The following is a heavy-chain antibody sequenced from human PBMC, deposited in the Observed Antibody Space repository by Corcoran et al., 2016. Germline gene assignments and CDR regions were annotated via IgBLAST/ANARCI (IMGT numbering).Heavy chain of an antibody. V-gene: IGHV1-46*03. CDR1: GYTFTSYY. J-gene: IGHJ4*02. D-gene: IGHD6-13*01. Sequence: QVQLVQSGAEVKKPGASVKVSCKASGYTFTSYYMHWVRQAPGQGLEWMGIINPSGGSTSYAQKFQGRVTMTRATSTSTVYMALSSLRSEDTAVYYCARCYLHSIAAAAPFDYWGQGTLVTVSS. CDR2: INPSGGST. CDR3: ARCYLHSIAAAAPFDY.